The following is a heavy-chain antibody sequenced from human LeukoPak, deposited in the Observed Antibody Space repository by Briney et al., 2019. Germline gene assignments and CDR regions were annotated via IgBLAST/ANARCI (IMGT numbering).Heavy chain of an antibody. CDR1: GFTFSNYA. CDR3: VKDIHYYGSGNYYNGYFDY. D-gene: IGHD3-10*01. V-gene: IGHV3-64D*09. CDR2: ISSNGGST. J-gene: IGHJ4*02. Sequence: GGSLRLSCSASGFTFSNYAMHWVGQAPGKGLEYVSAISSNGGSTYYADSVKGRFTISRDNSKNTLYLQVSSLRAEDTAVYYCVKDIHYYGSGNYYNGYFDYWGQGTLVTVSS.